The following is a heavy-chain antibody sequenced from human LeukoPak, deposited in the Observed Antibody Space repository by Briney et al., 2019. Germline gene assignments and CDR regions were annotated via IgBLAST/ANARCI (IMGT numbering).Heavy chain of an antibody. CDR1: GFIFDDYA. Sequence: GGSLRLSCAAAGFIFDDYATHWVRQAPGKGLEWVSGISWNSGSIGYADSVKGRFTISRDNAKNSLYLQMNSLRAEDTALYYCAKAHSGSYLYYFDYWGQGTLVTVSS. J-gene: IGHJ4*02. D-gene: IGHD1-26*01. CDR2: ISWNSGSI. V-gene: IGHV3-9*01. CDR3: AKAHSGSYLYYFDY.